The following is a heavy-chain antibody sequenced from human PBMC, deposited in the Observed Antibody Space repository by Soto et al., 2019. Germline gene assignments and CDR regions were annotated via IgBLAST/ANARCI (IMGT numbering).Heavy chain of an antibody. CDR2: IYYSGAT. V-gene: IGHV4-59*01. D-gene: IGHD3-16*01. CDR1: GDSITHFY. Sequence: QVQLQESGPGLVKPSETLSLTCSVSGDSITHFYFNWIRQPPGKGLEWIGYIYYSGATNYNPSLKSRVTISKNQFSLNLSSVTAADTAVYYCVRGETKAQFDDWGQGILVTVSS. CDR3: VRGETKAQFDD. J-gene: IGHJ4*02.